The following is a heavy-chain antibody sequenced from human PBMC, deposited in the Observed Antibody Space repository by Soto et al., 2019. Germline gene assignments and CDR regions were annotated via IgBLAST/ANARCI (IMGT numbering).Heavy chain of an antibody. Sequence: RAAGCTLTDFHLHWVLMTKGQGLEWMGMIAPSGGSTSYAQKFQGRVTMTRDTSTSTVYMELSSLRSEDTAVYYGARDPFARSDLARWGWGTLVPVSS. J-gene: IGHJ4*02. CDR1: GCTLTDFH. V-gene: IGHV1-46*01. CDR3: ARDPFARSDLAR. CDR2: IAPSGGST.